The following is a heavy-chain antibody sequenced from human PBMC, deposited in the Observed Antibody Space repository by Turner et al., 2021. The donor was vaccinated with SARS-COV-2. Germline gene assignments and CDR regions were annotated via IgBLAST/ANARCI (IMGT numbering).Heavy chain of an antibody. V-gene: IGHV4-31*03. D-gene: IGHD2-21*02. CDR2: IYYSGST. CDR1: GGSISSGGYY. CDR3: ARDYGGNSNYFDH. Sequence: QVQLQESGPGLVKPSQTLSLTCTFSGGSISSGGYYWSWIRQHPGKGLEWIGYIYYSGSTYYNPSLKSRVTISVDTSKNQFSLNLSSVTAADTAVYYCARDYGGNSNYFDHWGQGTLVTVSS. J-gene: IGHJ4*02.